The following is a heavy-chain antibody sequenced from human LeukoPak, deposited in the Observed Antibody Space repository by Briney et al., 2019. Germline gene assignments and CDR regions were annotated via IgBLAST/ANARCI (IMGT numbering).Heavy chain of an antibody. CDR2: IYTSGST. D-gene: IGHD3-3*01. V-gene: IGHV4-61*02. J-gene: IGHJ6*02. CDR3: ARGFTTQDHYYYGMDV. CDR1: GGSISSGSYY. Sequence: PSETLSLTCTVSGGSISSGSYYWSWIRQPAGKGLKWIGRIYTSGSTNYNPSLKSRVTISVDTSKNQFSLKLSSVTAADTAVYYCARGFTTQDHYYYGMDVWGQGTTVTVSS.